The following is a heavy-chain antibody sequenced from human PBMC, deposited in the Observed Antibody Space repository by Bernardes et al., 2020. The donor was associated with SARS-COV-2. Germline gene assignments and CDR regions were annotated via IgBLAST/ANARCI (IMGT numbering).Heavy chain of an antibody. V-gene: IGHV1-8*01. D-gene: IGHD5-18*01. Sequence: ASVKVSCKASGYTFTSYDINWVRQATGQGLEWMGWMNPNSGNTGYAQKFQGRVTMTRNTSISTAYMELSSLRSEDTAVYYCARGRVQLWWGDYWGQGTLVTVSS. J-gene: IGHJ4*02. CDR2: MNPNSGNT. CDR1: GYTFTSYD. CDR3: ARGRVQLWWGDY.